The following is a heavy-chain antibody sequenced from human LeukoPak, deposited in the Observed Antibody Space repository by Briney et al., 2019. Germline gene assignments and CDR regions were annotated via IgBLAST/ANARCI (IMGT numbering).Heavy chain of an antibody. CDR2: INHSGST. V-gene: IGHV4-34*01. J-gene: IGHJ4*02. CDR3: ARRAAALGAFDY. D-gene: IGHD6-13*01. Sequence: SETLSLTCAVYGGSFSDYYWSWIRQPPGKGLEWIGEINHSGSTNSNPSLKSRVTISVDTSKNLFSLKLNSVTAEDTSVYYCARRAAALGAFDYWGQGTLVTVSS. CDR1: GGSFSDYY.